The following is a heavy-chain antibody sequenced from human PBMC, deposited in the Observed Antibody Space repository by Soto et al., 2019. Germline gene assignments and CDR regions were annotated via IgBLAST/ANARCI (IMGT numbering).Heavy chain of an antibody. J-gene: IGHJ4*02. CDR1: GYTFTGYY. V-gene: IGHV1-2*04. D-gene: IGHD3-22*01. CDR3: ARALYDSSGYYYFDY. CDR2: INPNSGGK. Sequence: EASVKVSCKASGYTFTGYYMHWVRQAPGQGLEWMGWINPNSGGKNYAQKFQGWVTMTRDTSISTAYMELSRLRSDDTAVYYCARALYDSSGYYYFDYWGQGTLVTVSS.